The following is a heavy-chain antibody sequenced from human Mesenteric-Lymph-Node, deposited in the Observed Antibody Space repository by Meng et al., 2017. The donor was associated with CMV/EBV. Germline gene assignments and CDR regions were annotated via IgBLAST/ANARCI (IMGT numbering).Heavy chain of an antibody. Sequence: SETLSLTCNVSGGSVSIVSYQWSWIRQPPGKGLEWIGYIYYSGSTTYNPSLKSRVTISLDTSKNQFSLKLSSVTAADTAVYYCARVAPLVVPATVVYYYVMDVWGQGTTVTVSS. D-gene: IGHD2-2*01. V-gene: IGHV4-61*01. J-gene: IGHJ6*02. CDR3: ARVAPLVVPATVVYYYVMDV. CDR2: IYYSGST. CDR1: GGSVSIVSYQ.